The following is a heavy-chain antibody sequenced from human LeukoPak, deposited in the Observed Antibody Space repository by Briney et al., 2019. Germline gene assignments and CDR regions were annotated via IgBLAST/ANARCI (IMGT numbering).Heavy chain of an antibody. J-gene: IGHJ3*02. CDR2: IYYSGTT. Sequence: SETLSLTCTVSGGSISSSTYYWGWIRQPPGKGLEWIGSIYYSGTTYYNPSLKSRVTISVDTSKNQFSLKLSSVTAADTAVYYCATPQLKYHIGAFDIWGQRTMVTVSS. D-gene: IGHD2-21*01. V-gene: IGHV4-39*01. CDR1: GGSISSSTYY. CDR3: ATPQLKYHIGAFDI.